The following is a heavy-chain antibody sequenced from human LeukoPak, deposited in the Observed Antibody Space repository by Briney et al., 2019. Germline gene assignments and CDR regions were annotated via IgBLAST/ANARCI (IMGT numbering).Heavy chain of an antibody. Sequence: ASVKVSCKASGYTFTSYGISWVRQAPGQGLEWMGWISAYNCNTNYAQKLQGRVTMTTDTSTSTAYMELRSLRPDDTAVYYCARDRAGYCSSCAFDIWGQGTMVTVSS. J-gene: IGHJ3*02. D-gene: IGHD2-21*01. V-gene: IGHV1-18*01. CDR1: GYTFTSYG. CDR3: ARDRAGYCSSCAFDI. CDR2: ISAYNCNT.